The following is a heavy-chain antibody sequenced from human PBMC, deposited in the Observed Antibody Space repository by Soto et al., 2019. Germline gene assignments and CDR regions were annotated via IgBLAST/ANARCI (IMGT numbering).Heavy chain of an antibody. D-gene: IGHD1-26*01. V-gene: IGHV1-3*01. J-gene: IGHJ4*02. CDR2: INAGNGNT. CDR1: GYTFTSYA. Sequence: QVQLVQSGAEVKKPGASVKVSCKASGYTFTSYAMHWVRQDPGQRLEWMGWINAGNGNTKYSQKFQGRVTITRDTSASTAYMELSSLRSEDTAVYYCARDNSPGGELLDYWGQGTLVTVSS. CDR3: ARDNSPGGELLDY.